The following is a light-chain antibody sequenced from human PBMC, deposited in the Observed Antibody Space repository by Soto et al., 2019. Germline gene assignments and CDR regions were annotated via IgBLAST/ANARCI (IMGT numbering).Light chain of an antibody. CDR2: YAS. CDR3: QQCGGSPWT. CDR1: QSISSTY. Sequence: EIVLPQSPGTLSLSPGERATLSCMARQSISSTYLAWYQQKPGQAPRLLMYYASIRATGIPDRFSGSGSGTDFTLTISRLEPEDFSVYYCQQCGGSPWTFGQGTKVEIK. J-gene: IGKJ1*01. V-gene: IGKV3-20*01.